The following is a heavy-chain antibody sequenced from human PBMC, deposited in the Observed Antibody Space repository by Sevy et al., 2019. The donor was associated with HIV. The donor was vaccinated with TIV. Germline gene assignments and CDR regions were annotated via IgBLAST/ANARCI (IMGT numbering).Heavy chain of an antibody. V-gene: IGHV4-59*08. D-gene: IGHD3-10*01. J-gene: IGHJ4*02. CDR3: ARGKVLFDY. CDR2: IYHNGST. Sequence: SESLSLTCTVSGDSFSNYYWSWIRQSPGKGLEWIGYIYHNGSTNFNRSVKRRVTISVYTSKNQFSLKLNSVTAADTAVYYCARGKVLFDYWGQGTLVTVSS. CDR1: GDSFSNYY.